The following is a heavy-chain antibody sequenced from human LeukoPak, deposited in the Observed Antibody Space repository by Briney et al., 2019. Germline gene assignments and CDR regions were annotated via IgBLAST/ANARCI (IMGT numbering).Heavy chain of an antibody. J-gene: IGHJ6*02. V-gene: IGHV4-34*01. CDR2: INHSGST. CDR3: ARGGGYCSSTSCYYYYYGMDV. D-gene: IGHD2-2*01. Sequence: SETLSLTCAVYGGSFSGYYWSWIRQPPGKGLEWIGEINHSGSTNYNPSLKSRVTTSVATSKNQFSLKLSYVTAADTAVYYCARGGGYCSSTSCYYYYYGMDVWGQGTTVTVSS. CDR1: GGSFSGYY.